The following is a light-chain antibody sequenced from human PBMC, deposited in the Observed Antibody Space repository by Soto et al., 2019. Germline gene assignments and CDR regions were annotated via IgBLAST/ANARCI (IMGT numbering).Light chain of an antibody. V-gene: IGKV3-11*01. Sequence: EIVLTQSPATLSLSPGERATLSCRASQSVSSYLAWYQQKPGQAPRLLIYDASNRATGIPARFSGSGSGTDFTLHISSLEPEDFAVYYSQQRSNWPPTFGPGTKVDIK. CDR2: DAS. J-gene: IGKJ3*01. CDR1: QSVSSY. CDR3: QQRSNWPPT.